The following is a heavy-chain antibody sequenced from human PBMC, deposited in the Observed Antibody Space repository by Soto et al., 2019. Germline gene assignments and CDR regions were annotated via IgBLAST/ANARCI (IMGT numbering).Heavy chain of an antibody. Sequence: ASVKVSCKASGYNFTSLYAHWVRQAPGQGLEWMGIINPRNGKTTYAQKFQGRVTMTRDTSTTTIYMELNSLKSDDTAVYFCVRSDFDFWGPGTLLTVSS. CDR1: GYNFTSLY. CDR3: VRSDFDF. J-gene: IGHJ4*02. V-gene: IGHV1-46*01. CDR2: INPRNGKT.